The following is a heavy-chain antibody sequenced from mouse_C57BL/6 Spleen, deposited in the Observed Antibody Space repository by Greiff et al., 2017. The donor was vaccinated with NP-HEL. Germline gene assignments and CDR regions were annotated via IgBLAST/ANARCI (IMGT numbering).Heavy chain of an antibody. J-gene: IGHJ4*01. V-gene: IGHV1-52*01. D-gene: IGHD3-2*02. CDR2: IDPSDSET. CDR3: ARRLVSSGYAMDY. Sequence: QVQLQQPGAELVRPGSSVKLSCKASGYTFTSYWMHWVKQRPIQGLEWIGNIDPSDSETHYNQKFKDKATLTVDKSSSTAYMQLSSLTSEDSAVYYCARRLVSSGYAMDYWGQGTSVTVSS. CDR1: GYTFTSYW.